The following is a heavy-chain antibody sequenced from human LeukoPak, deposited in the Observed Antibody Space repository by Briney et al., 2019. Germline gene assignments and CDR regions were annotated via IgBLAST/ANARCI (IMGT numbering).Heavy chain of an antibody. Sequence: PGESLKISCKGSGYSFNYYWIAWVRQMPGKGPEWMGIIYPGDSVTRYSPSFQGQVTISADKSITTAYLQWSSLKASDIAIYYCARQDGDGLYYFDYWGQGTLVTVSS. J-gene: IGHJ4*02. CDR2: IYPGDSVT. CDR3: ARQDGDGLYYFDY. CDR1: GYSFNYYW. V-gene: IGHV5-51*01. D-gene: IGHD3-10*01.